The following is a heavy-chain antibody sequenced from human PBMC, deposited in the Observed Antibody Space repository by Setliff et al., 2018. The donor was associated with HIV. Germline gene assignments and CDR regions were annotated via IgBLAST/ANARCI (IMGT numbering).Heavy chain of an antibody. CDR1: GYTFTIYY. Sequence: ASVKVSCKASGYTFTIYYMHWVRQAPGQGLEWIGIINPNSGSTSYAQNFQGRVTMTRDTSTSTVYMELSGLRSEDTAVYYCARGGRFSAPGRDIWYYYYYMDVWGQGTTVTVSS. CDR2: INPNSGST. J-gene: IGHJ6*03. CDR3: ARGGRFSAPGRDIWYYYYYMDV. V-gene: IGHV1-46*01. D-gene: IGHD3-9*01.